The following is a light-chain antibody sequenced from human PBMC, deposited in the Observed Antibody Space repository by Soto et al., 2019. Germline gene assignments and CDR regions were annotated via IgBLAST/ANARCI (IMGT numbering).Light chain of an antibody. CDR3: SSYTSRSTLV. V-gene: IGLV2-14*01. CDR2: EVS. CDR1: NSDVGGYNY. Sequence: QSALTQPASVSGSPGQSITISCTGTNSDVGGYNYVSWYQQRPGKAPKLIISEVSARPSGVSNRFSGSKSGNTASLTISGLQAEDAADYFCSSYTSRSTLVFGVGTKVTV. J-gene: IGLJ3*02.